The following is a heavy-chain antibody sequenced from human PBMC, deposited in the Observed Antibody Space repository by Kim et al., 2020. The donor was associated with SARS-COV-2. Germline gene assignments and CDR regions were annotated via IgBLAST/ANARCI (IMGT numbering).Heavy chain of an antibody. D-gene: IGHD2-15*01. Sequence: GGSLRLSCAASGFTVSSNYMSWVRQAPGKGLEWVSVIYSGGSTYYADSVKGRFTISRDNSKNTLYLQMNSLRAEDTAVYYCARAPVVVVAATVHYYGMDVWGKGTTVTVSS. CDR3: ARAPVVVVAATVHYYGMDV. CDR1: GFTVSSNY. CDR2: IYSGGST. J-gene: IGHJ6*04. V-gene: IGHV3-53*01.